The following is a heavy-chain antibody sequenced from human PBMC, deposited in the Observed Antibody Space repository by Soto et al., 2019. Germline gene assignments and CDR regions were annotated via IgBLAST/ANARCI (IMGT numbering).Heavy chain of an antibody. V-gene: IGHV3-13*01. J-gene: IGHJ6*02. CDR1: GLSFTLYD. CDR2: IDTAGDT. D-gene: IGHD3-3*01. Sequence: EVQLVESGGGLVQPGGSLRLSCAASGLSFTLYDMHWVRQGRGGSLEWVSGIDTAGDTYYPGSVKGRFTISRENAKNSLYLQMNSLRDEDTAVYFCVRDDFWSSYDRYGMDVGGQGTTVTVSS. CDR3: VRDDFWSSYDRYGMDV.